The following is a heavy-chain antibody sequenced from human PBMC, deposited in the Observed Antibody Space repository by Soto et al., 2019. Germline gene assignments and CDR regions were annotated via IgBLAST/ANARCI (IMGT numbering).Heavy chain of an antibody. CDR1: GFTFSSYG. Sequence: QVQLVESGGGVVQPGRSLRLSCAASGFTFSSYGMHWVRQAPGKGLEWVAVISYDGSNKYYADSVKGRFTISRDNSKNSLYRQMNSLRAEDTAVYYCAKGSFVVVVAATDFDYWGQGTLVTVSS. CDR2: ISYDGSNK. CDR3: AKGSFVVVVAATDFDY. V-gene: IGHV3-30*18. D-gene: IGHD2-15*01. J-gene: IGHJ4*02.